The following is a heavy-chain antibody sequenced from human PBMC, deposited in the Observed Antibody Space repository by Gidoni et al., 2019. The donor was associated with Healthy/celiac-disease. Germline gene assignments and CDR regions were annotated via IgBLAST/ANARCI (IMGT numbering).Heavy chain of an antibody. J-gene: IGHJ3*02. CDR1: GFTVSSNY. V-gene: IGHV3-53*01. CDR3: ARGHTITPHPPGAFDI. D-gene: IGHD1-20*01. CDR2: IYSGGST. Sequence: EVQLVESGGGLIQPGGSLRLSCAASGFTVSSNYMSWVRQAPGKGLEWVSVIYSGGSTYYADSVKGRFTISRDNSKNTLYLQMNSLRAEDTAVYYCARGHTITPHPPGAFDIWGQGTMVTVSS.